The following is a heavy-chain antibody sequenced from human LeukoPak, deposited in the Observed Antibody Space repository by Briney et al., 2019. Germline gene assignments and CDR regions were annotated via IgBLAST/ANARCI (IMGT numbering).Heavy chain of an antibody. J-gene: IGHJ5*02. CDR2: IYYSGST. CDR3: ARVAYSSSWYWFDP. CDR1: GGSISSGGYY. V-gene: IGHV4-31*03. D-gene: IGHD6-13*01. Sequence: PSETLSLTCTVSGGSISSGGYYWSWIRQHPGKGLEWIGYIYYSGSTHYNPSLKSRVTISVDTSKNQFSLKLSSVTAADTAVYYCARVAYSSSWYWFDPWGQGTLVTVSS.